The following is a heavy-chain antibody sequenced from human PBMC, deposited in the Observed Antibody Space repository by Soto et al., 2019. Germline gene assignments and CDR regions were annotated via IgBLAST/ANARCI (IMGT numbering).Heavy chain of an antibody. V-gene: IGHV4-61*01. CDR1: GGSVSSGSYY. Sequence: SETLSLTCTVSGGSVSSGSYYWSWIRQPPGKGLEWIGNIYYSGSTNYNPSFKSRVTISADTSKNQFSLKLSSVIAADTAVYYCARFHYDTSDIWGQGTTVTGSS. CDR3: ARFHYDTSDI. CDR2: IYYSGST. J-gene: IGHJ3*02.